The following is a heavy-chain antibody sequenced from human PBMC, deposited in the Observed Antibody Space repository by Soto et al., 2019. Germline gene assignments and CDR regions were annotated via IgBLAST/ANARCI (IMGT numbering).Heavy chain of an antibody. CDR1: GYRFTSYW. CDR2: IFPSDSDA. J-gene: IGHJ5*02. Sequence: GESLKISCRTSGYRFTSYWIAWVRQMPGKGLEWMGIIFPSDSDARYSPSFQGQVTISADRSTSTVFLQWASLKASDTAVYFCARKDKSGYFNWFDPWGQGTLVTVSS. V-gene: IGHV5-51*01. CDR3: ARKDKSGYFNWFDP. D-gene: IGHD3-22*01.